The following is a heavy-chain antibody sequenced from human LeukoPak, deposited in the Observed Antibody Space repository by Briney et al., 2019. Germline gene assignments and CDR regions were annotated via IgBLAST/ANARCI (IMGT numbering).Heavy chain of an antibody. V-gene: IGHV3-48*02. CDR1: GFTFSHYA. D-gene: IGHD2-15*01. J-gene: IGHJ6*03. Sequence: GGSLRLSCAASGFTFSHYAMSWVRQAPGKGLEWVSYISSSSSTIYYADSVKGRFTISRDNAKNSLYLQMNSLRDEDTAVYYCARALCSGGSCYYYYYYMDVWGKGTTVTVSS. CDR3: ARALCSGGSCYYYYYYMDV. CDR2: ISSSSSTI.